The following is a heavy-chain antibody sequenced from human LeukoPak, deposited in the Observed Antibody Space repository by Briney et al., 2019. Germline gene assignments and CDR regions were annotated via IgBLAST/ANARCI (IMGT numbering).Heavy chain of an antibody. D-gene: IGHD4-17*01. J-gene: IGHJ4*02. V-gene: IGHV1-24*01. CDR2: FDPEDGET. Sequence: GASVKVSCKVSGYTLTELSMHWVRQAPGKGLEWMGGFDPEDGETIYAQKFQGRVTMTEDTSTDTAYMELSSLRSEDTAVYYCATGLTTVTTVDYWDQGTLVTVSS. CDR3: ATGLTTVTTVDY. CDR1: GYTLTELS.